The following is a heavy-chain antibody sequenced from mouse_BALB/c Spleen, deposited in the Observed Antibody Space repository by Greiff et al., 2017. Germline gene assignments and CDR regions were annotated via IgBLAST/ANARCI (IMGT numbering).Heavy chain of an antibody. CDR1: GFNIKDTY. V-gene: IGHV14-3*02. Sequence: VQLQQSGAELVKPGASVKLSCTASGFNIKDTYMHWVKQRPEQGLEWIGRIDPANGNTKYDPKFQGKATITADTSSNTAYLQLSSLTSEDTAVYYCARQLGGYYAMDYWGQGTTLTVSS. CDR3: ARQLGGYYAMDY. CDR2: IDPANGNT. D-gene: IGHD4-1*02. J-gene: IGHJ4*01.